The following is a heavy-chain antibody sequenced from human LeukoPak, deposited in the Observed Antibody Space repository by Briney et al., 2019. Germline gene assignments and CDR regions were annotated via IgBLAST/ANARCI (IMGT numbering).Heavy chain of an antibody. J-gene: IGHJ4*02. D-gene: IGHD5-18*01. CDR1: AFTFSSYA. V-gene: IGHV3-23*01. CDR3: ASRDTAMVAFDY. CDR2: SSGSGGST. Sequence: GGSLRLSCAASAFTFSSYAMSWVRQAPGKGLEWVSASSGSGGSTYYADSVKGRFTISRDNSKNTLYLQMNSLRAEDTAVYYCASRDTAMVAFDYWGQGTLVTVSS.